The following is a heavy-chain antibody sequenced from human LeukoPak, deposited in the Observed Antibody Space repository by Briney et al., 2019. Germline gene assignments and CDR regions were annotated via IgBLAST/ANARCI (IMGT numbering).Heavy chain of an antibody. Sequence: SETLSLTCAVSGVSISSGGYSWSWIRQPPGKGLEWIGYIYHSGSTYYNPSLKSRVTISVDRSKNQFSLKLSSVTAADTAVYYCARGRGYYYNWLDPWGQGTLVTVSS. CDR3: ARGRGYYYNWLDP. CDR2: IYHSGST. V-gene: IGHV4-30-2*01. CDR1: GVSISSGGYS. D-gene: IGHD3-22*01. J-gene: IGHJ5*02.